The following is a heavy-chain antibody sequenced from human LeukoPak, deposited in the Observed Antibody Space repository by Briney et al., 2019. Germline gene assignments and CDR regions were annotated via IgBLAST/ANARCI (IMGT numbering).Heavy chain of an antibody. Sequence: GVPLRLSCVVSGFRFSDYYMIWMRQTPGKGVELISYFCGSCYAIFYTDSVKGRLTIYRDNAKNSLYLQLHSLSGEDTAVYYCASLYDSTGFCFDYWGQGALVTVSS. V-gene: IGHV3-11*01. CDR1: GFRFSDYY. CDR2: FCGSCYAI. CDR3: ASLYDSTGFCFDY. D-gene: IGHD3-22*01. J-gene: IGHJ4*02.